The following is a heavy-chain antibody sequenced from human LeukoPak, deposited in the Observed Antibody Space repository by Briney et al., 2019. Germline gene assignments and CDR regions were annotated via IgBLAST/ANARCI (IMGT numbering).Heavy chain of an antibody. J-gene: IGHJ4*02. CDR2: ISGSGGTT. CDR3: AKDPRNHTYYYARSGYYDY. V-gene: IGHV3-23*01. D-gene: IGHD3-22*01. Sequence: PGGSLRLSCEASGFTFSGYAMSWVRQTPGKGLEWVSLISGSGGTTYYTDFVKGRFTISRDNSKNTLYLQMNNLRADDTAVYYCAKDPRNHTYYYARSGYYDYWGQGTLVTVSS. CDR1: GFTFSGYA.